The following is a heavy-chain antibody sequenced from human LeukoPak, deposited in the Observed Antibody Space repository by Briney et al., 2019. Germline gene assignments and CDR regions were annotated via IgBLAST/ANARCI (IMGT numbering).Heavy chain of an antibody. CDR2: INPSGGST. V-gene: IGHV1-46*01. CDR1: GYTFTSYH. CDR3: ARGGVVIGYCSGGSCSEDYYYYYYMDV. D-gene: IGHD2-15*01. Sequence: ASVKVSCKASGYTFTSYHMHWVRQAPGQGLEWMGIINPSGGSTNYAQRFQGRVTMTRNTSISTAYMELSSLRSEDTAVYYCARGGVVIGYCSGGSCSEDYYYYYYMDVWGKGTTVTISS. J-gene: IGHJ6*03.